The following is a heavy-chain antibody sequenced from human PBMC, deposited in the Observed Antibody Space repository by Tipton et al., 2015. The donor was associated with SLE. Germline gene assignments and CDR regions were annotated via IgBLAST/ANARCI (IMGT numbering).Heavy chain of an antibody. Sequence: SGFTFSSYAMSWVRQAPGKGLEWVSAISGSGGRTYYADSVKGRFTIPRDNSKNTLYLQMNSLRAEDTAGYYCARGRSINSSGWYIVTPDVGYWGQGTLVTVSS. CDR2: ISGSGGRT. CDR1: GFTFSSYA. V-gene: IGHV3-23*01. J-gene: IGHJ4*02. CDR3: ARGRSINSSGWYIVTPDVGY. D-gene: IGHD6-19*01.